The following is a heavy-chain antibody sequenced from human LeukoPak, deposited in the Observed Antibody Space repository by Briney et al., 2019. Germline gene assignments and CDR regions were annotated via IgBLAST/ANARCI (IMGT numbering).Heavy chain of an antibody. CDR2: IKQDGSEK. CDR1: GFTFSSYW. V-gene: IGHV3-7*01. J-gene: IGHJ4*02. CDR3: ARDLPKYYYDSSGYYMGADY. D-gene: IGHD3-22*01. Sequence: GGSLRLSCAASGFTFSSYWMSWVRQAPGKGLEWVANIKQDGSEKYYVDSVKGRFTISRDNAKNSLYLQMNSLRAEDTAVYYCARDLPKYYYDSSGYYMGADYWGQGTLVTVSS.